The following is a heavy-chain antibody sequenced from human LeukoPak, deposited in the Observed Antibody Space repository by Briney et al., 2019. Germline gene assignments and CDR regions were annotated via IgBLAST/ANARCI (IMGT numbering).Heavy chain of an antibody. CDR3: ARGGILTGYYPFDY. Sequence: GGSLRLSCAASGFTLSSYEMNWVRQAPGKGLEWVSYISSSGSTIYYADSVKGRFTISRDNAKNSLYLQMNSLRAEDTAVYYCARGGILTGYYPFDYWGQGTLVTVSS. CDR2: ISSSGSTI. V-gene: IGHV3-48*03. CDR1: GFTLSSYE. J-gene: IGHJ4*02. D-gene: IGHD3-9*01.